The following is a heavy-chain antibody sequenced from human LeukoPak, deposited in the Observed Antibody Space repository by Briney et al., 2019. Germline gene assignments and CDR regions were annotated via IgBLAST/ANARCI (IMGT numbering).Heavy chain of an antibody. Sequence: GGSLRLSCAASGFTVRNNYMSWVRQAPGKGLEWVSVIYSGGSTYYADSVKGRFTISRDNSKNTLYLQMNSLRAEDTAVYFCATGERMVRGDGVDYWGQRTLVTISS. D-gene: IGHD3-10*01. J-gene: IGHJ4*02. V-gene: IGHV3-66*01. CDR2: IYSGGST. CDR1: GFTVRNNY. CDR3: ATGERMVRGDGVDY.